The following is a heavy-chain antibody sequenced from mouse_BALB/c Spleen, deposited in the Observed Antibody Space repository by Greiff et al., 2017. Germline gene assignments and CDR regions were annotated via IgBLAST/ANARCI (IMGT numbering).Heavy chain of an antibody. CDR2: ISSGSSTI. CDR3: ARGRRTIYAMDY. D-gene: IGHD1-1*02. V-gene: IGHV5-17*02. Sequence: EVQVVESGGGLVQPGGSRKLSCAASGFTFSSFGMHWVRQAPEKGLEWVAYISSGSSTIYYADTVKGRFTISRDNPKNTLFLQMTSLRSEDTAMYYCARGRRTIYAMDYWGQGTSVTVSS. J-gene: IGHJ4*01. CDR1: GFTFSSFG.